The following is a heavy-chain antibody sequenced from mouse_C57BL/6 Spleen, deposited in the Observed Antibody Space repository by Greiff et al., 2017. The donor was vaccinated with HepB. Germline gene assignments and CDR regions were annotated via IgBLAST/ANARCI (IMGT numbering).Heavy chain of an antibody. CDR1: GYTFTDYN. V-gene: IGHV1-18*01. J-gene: IGHJ2*01. D-gene: IGHD1-1*01. CDR3: ARNDYGSSYSYYFDY. Sequence: VQLQQSGPELVKPGASVKIPCKASGYTFTDYNMDWVKQSHGKSLEWIGDINPNNGGTIYNQKFKGKATLTVDKSSSTAYMELRSLTSEDTAVYYCARNDYGSSYSYYFDYWGQGTTLTVSS. CDR2: INPNNGGT.